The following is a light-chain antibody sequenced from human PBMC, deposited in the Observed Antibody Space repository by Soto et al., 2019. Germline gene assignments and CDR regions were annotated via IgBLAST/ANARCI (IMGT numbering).Light chain of an antibody. V-gene: IGKV3-11*01. CDR3: QQRSAWPLT. J-gene: IGKJ4*01. Sequence: EIVLTQSPATLSLSPGERATLSCRASQSARSDLAWYQQKPGQAPRLLIYDTSNRAAGIPARFSGSGSGTDFTLTISSLEPEDFAVYYCQQRSAWPLTYGGGTKVEIK. CDR2: DTS. CDR1: QSARSD.